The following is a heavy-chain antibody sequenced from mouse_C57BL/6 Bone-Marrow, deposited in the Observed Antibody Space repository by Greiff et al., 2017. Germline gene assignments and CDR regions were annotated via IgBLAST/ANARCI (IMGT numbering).Heavy chain of an antibody. D-gene: IGHD3-2*02. V-gene: IGHV1-4*01. CDR1: GYTFTSYT. CDR3: ARGRGQLRLRFAY. Sequence: QVQLQQSGAELARPGASVKMSCKASGYTFTSYTMHWVKQRPGQGLEWIGYINPSSGYTKYNQKFKDKATLTADKSSSPAYMQLSSLTSEDSAVYYCARGRGQLRLRFAYWGQGTLVTVSA. J-gene: IGHJ3*01. CDR2: INPSSGYT.